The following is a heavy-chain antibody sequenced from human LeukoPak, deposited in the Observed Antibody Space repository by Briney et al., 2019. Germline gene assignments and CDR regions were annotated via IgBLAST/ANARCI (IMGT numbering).Heavy chain of an antibody. V-gene: IGHV1-2*02. Sequence: ASVKVSCKASGYTFTGYYMHWVRQAPGQGLGWMGWINPNSGGTNYAQKFQGRVTMTRDTSISTAYMELSRLRSDDTAVYYCARDVGVYYYYYYGMDVWGQGTTVTVSS. D-gene: IGHD3-3*01. J-gene: IGHJ6*02. CDR2: INPNSGGT. CDR3: ARDVGVYYYYYYGMDV. CDR1: GYTFTGYY.